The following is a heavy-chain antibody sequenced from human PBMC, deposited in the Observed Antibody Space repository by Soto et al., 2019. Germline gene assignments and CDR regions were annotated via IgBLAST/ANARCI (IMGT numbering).Heavy chain of an antibody. V-gene: IGHV2-5*01. J-gene: IGHJ4*02. Sequence: SGPTLVNPTQTLTLTCTFSGFSLSTSQVGVGWIRQPPGKALEWLAHVYWNDAKYYSLSLKTRLTITKDTSKNQVVLTMTNMDPVDTATYFCAHLHTRGYYLDYWGQGALVTVSS. CDR3: AHLHTRGYYLDY. D-gene: IGHD3-10*01. CDR1: GFSLSTSQVG. CDR2: VYWNDAK.